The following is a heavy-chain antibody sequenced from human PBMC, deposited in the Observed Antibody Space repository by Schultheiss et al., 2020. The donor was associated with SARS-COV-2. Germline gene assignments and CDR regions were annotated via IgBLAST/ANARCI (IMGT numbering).Heavy chain of an antibody. CDR3: ARAGSRKLTTDWYFDL. CDR1: GYTFTSYG. Sequence: ASVKVSCKASGYTFTSYGISWVRQAPGQGLEWMGWINPNSGGTNYAQKFQGRVTMTRDTSISTASMELSRLRSDDTAVYYCARAGSRKLTTDWYFDLWGRGTLVTVSS. V-gene: IGHV1-2*02. D-gene: IGHD4-17*01. J-gene: IGHJ2*01. CDR2: INPNSGGT.